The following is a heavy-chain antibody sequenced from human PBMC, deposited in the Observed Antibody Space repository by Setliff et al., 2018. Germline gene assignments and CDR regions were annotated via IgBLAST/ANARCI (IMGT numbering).Heavy chain of an antibody. J-gene: IGHJ3*02. Sequence: ASVKVSCKASSYTFSSYGISWVRQAPGQGLEWMGWISAYNGDTNYAQNLQGRVTMTTDTYTSTAYMELRSLRSDDTAVYYCARDRRNIVVAVVNAAFDIWGQGTMVT. D-gene: IGHD2-15*01. V-gene: IGHV1-18*01. CDR3: ARDRRNIVVAVVNAAFDI. CDR1: SYTFSSYG. CDR2: ISAYNGDT.